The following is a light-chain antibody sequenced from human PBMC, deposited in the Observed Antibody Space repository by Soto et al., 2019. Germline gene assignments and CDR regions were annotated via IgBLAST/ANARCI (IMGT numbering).Light chain of an antibody. CDR3: QQLNSYPLP. Sequence: DIHLTQSPSFLSASVGDRVTITCRASQGISSFLAWYQQKPGKAPKLLIYEASTLQSGVPSRFSGSGSGTEFTLTISSMQPEDFATYYCQQLNSYPLPFGGGTKVEIK. CDR1: QGISSF. J-gene: IGKJ4*01. V-gene: IGKV1-9*01. CDR2: EAS.